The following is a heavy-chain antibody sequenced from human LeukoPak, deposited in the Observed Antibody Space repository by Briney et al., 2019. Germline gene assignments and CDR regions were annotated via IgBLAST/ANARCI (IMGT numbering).Heavy chain of an antibody. CDR2: INHSGST. D-gene: IGHD3-3*01. CDR3: ARMYYDFWSGYSPDAFDI. Sequence: SETLSLTCAVYGGSFGGYYWSWIRQPPGKGLEWIGEINHSGSTNYNPSLKSRVTISVDTSKNQFSLKLSSVTAADTAVYYCARMYYDFWSGYSPDAFDIWGQGTMVTVSS. V-gene: IGHV4-34*01. CDR1: GGSFGGYY. J-gene: IGHJ3*02.